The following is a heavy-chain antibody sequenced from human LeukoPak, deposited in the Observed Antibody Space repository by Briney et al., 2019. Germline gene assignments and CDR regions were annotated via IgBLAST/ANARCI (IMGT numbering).Heavy chain of an antibody. CDR1: GYTFTSYG. CDR3: ASDEIRYGSGSYCLATDY. CDR2: ISAYNGNT. Sequence: GASVKVSCKASGYTFTSYGISWVRQAPGQGLEWMGWISAYNGNTNYAQKLQGRVTMTTDTSTSTAYMELRSLRSDDAAVYYCASDEIRYGSGSYCLATDYWGQGTLVTVSS. V-gene: IGHV1-18*01. J-gene: IGHJ4*02. D-gene: IGHD3-10*01.